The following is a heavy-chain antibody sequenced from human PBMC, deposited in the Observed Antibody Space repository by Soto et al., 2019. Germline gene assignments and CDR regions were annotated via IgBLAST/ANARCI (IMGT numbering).Heavy chain of an antibody. J-gene: IGHJ4*02. V-gene: IGHV4-38-2*01. CDR1: NFSISSGYY. CDR3: ARTHSGSYYSVFNY. D-gene: IGHD1-26*01. Sequence: SETLSLTCVVSNFSISSGYYWGWIRQSPGKGLEWIASIYRSGTTSYNPSLKSRVTISVDPSKNQFSLMLTAVTAADTAVYYCARTHSGSYYSVFNYWGLGSLVTASS. CDR2: IYRSGTT.